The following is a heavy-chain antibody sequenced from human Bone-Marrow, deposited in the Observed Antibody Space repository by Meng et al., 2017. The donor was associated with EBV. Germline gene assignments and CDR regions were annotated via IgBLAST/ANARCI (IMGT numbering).Heavy chain of an antibody. CDR2: LIPMSGAP. CDR3: ASESGRGFTPDY. J-gene: IGHJ4*02. Sequence: GQSGPGLTKPWSSVMVSGCTSGGTVTSDAVSWVRQAPGQGLEWMGGLIPMSGAPHYAQKFQGRVTITADESTSTHYMDLSNLRSDDTAMYYCASESGRGFTPDYWGQGTLVTASS. V-gene: IGHV1-69*01. D-gene: IGHD3-10*01. CDR1: GGTVTSDA.